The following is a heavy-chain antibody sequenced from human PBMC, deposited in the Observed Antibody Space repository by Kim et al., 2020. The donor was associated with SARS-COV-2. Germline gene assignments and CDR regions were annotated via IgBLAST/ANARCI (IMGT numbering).Heavy chain of an antibody. D-gene: IGHD5-12*01. Sequence: GGSLRLSCAASGFTFSSYWMSWVRQAPGKGLEWVANIKQDGSEKYYVDSVKGRFTISRDNAKNSLYLQMNSLRAEDTAVYYCARDSGYDSWDYYYGMDVWGQGTTVTVSS. V-gene: IGHV3-7*01. J-gene: IGHJ6*02. CDR3: ARDSGYDSWDYYYGMDV. CDR2: IKQDGSEK. CDR1: GFTFSSYW.